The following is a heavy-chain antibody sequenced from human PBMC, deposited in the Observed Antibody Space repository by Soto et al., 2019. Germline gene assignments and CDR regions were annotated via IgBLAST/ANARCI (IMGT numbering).Heavy chain of an antibody. Sequence: GGSLRLSCAASGFTFSSYAMSWVRQAPGKGLEWVSAISGSGGSTYYADSVKGRFTISRDNSKNTLYLQMNSLRAEDTAVYYCAKDGAGSSTWYGSYFDYWGQGTLVTVSS. CDR1: GFTFSSYA. CDR3: AKDGAGSSTWYGSYFDY. V-gene: IGHV3-23*01. D-gene: IGHD6-13*01. CDR2: ISGSGGST. J-gene: IGHJ4*02.